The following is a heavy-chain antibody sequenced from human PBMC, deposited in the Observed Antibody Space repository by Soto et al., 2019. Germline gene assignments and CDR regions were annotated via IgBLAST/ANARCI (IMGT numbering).Heavy chain of an antibody. J-gene: IGHJ6*02. D-gene: IGHD3-10*01. CDR2: INPSGGST. CDR1: GYTFTSYY. CDR3: ARARNYYGSGSYYPSYYYYGMDV. V-gene: IGHV1-46*01. Sequence: GASVKVSCKASGYTFTSYYMHWVRQAPGQGLEWMGIINPSGGSTSYAQKFQGRVTMTRDTSTSTVYMELSSLRSEDTAVYYCARARNYYGSGSYYPSYYYYGMDVWGQGTTVTVSS.